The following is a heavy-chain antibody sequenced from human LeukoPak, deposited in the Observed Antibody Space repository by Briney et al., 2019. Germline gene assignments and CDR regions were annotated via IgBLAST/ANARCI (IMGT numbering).Heavy chain of an antibody. J-gene: IGHJ4*02. D-gene: IGHD3-22*01. V-gene: IGHV3-23*01. CDR1: GFTFSSYA. CDR2: ISGSGGST. CDR3: AKMQNYYDSSGYELDY. Sequence: GGSLRLSCAASGFTFSSYAMSWVRQAPGKGLEWVSAISGSGGSTYYADSVKGRFTISRDNSKNTLYPQMNSLRAEDTAVYYCAKMQNYYDSSGYELDYWGQGTLVTVSS.